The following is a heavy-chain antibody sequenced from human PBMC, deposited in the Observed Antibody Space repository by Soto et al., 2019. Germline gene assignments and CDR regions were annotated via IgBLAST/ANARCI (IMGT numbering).Heavy chain of an antibody. D-gene: IGHD6-25*01. J-gene: IGHJ4*02. CDR3: AREGRGYKF. Sequence: SVKVSCKASGGSFSNFGISWVRQAPGQGLEWMGGIVPVFGRPNYAQRFRGRLTITAEESTSTGYMKLISLRSDDTAVYYCAREGRGYKFWGQGTQVTVSS. V-gene: IGHV1-69*13. CDR2: IVPVFGRP. CDR1: GGSFSNFG.